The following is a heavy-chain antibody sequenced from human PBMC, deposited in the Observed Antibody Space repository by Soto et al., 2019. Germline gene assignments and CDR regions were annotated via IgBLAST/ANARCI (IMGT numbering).Heavy chain of an antibody. CDR3: ARQSGSYVDY. V-gene: IGHV2-70*04. CDR2: IDWDDDK. J-gene: IGHJ4*02. Sequence: SGPTLVNPTQTLTLTCTFSGFSLSTGGMRVSWIRQPPGKALEWLARIDWDDDKFYSTSLKTRLTISKDTSKNQVVLTMTNMDPVDTATYYCARQSGSYVDYWGQGTLVTVSS. CDR1: GFSLSTGGMR. D-gene: IGHD1-26*01.